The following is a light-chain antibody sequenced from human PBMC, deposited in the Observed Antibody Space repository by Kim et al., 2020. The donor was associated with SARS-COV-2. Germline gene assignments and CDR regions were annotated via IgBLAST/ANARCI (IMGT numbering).Light chain of an antibody. CDR3: SSYTGSSYVL. CDR2: DVS. Sequence: QSVLTQPASVSGSPGQSITISCTGTSSDVGGSNYVSWYQQYPGKAPKLMIYDVSNRPSGVSTRFSGSKSANTASLTISGLQAEDEADYYCSSYTGSSYVLFGGGTQLTVL. CDR1: SSDVGGSNY. V-gene: IGLV2-14*03. J-gene: IGLJ2*01.